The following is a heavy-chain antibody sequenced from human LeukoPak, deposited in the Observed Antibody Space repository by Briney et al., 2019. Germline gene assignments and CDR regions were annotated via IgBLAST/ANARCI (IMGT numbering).Heavy chain of an antibody. V-gene: IGHV6-1*01. Sequence: SQTLSLTCAISGDSVSSNSAAWNWIRQSPSRGLEWLGRTYYRSKWYNDYAVSVKGRITINPDTSKNQFSLQLNSVTPEDTAVYYCARGDLNYYGSGNYFDYWGQGTLVTVSS. J-gene: IGHJ4*02. CDR3: ARGDLNYYGSGNYFDY. D-gene: IGHD3-10*01. CDR2: TYYRSKWYN. CDR1: GDSVSSNSAA.